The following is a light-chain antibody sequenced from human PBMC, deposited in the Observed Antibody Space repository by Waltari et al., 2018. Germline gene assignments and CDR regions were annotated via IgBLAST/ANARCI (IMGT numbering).Light chain of an antibody. Sequence: QSALTQPASVSGSPGQSITISCTGTSSDVGSYNLVSWSHHHPGKAPKLMIYEVSKWPSGVSNRFSGSKSGNTASLTISGLQAEDEADYYCCSYAGSSTLLFGGGTKVTVL. CDR2: EVS. CDR1: SSDVGSYNL. V-gene: IGLV2-23*01. J-gene: IGLJ2*01. CDR3: CSYAGSSTLL.